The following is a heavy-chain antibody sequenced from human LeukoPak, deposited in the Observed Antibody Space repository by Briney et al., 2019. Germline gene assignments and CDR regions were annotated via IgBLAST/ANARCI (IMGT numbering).Heavy chain of an antibody. Sequence: SETLSLTCTVSGGSISSYYWSWIRQPAGEGLEWIGRISSSGRTDYNPSLKSRVTMSVDTSKNQFSLKLTSVTAAVTAVFYCVRDAAHGFAPAWGQGTQVTVSS. D-gene: IGHD3-16*01. V-gene: IGHV4-4*07. CDR2: ISSSGRT. CDR1: GGSISSYY. CDR3: VRDAAHGFAPA. J-gene: IGHJ5*02.